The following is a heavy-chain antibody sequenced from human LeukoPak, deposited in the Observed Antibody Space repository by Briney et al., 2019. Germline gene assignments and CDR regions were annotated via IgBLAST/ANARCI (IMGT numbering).Heavy chain of an antibody. CDR1: GYTFTSYD. D-gene: IGHD3-22*01. CDR3: ARTSVHSLYYYDSSGYLKY. Sequence: ASVKVSCKASGYTFTSYDINWVRQATGQGLEWMGWMNPNSGNTGYAQKFQGRVTITRNTSISTAYMELSSLRSEDTAVYYCARTSVHSLYYYDSSGYLKYWGQETLVTVSS. J-gene: IGHJ4*02. V-gene: IGHV1-8*03. CDR2: MNPNSGNT.